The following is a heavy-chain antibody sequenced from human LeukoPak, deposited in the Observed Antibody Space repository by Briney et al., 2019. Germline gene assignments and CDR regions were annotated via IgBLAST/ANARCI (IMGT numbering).Heavy chain of an antibody. J-gene: IGHJ4*02. V-gene: IGHV4-59*11. Sequence: PSETLSLTCTVSSDSISSHYWSWVRHPPGKGLEWIGYIYYSGSTNYNPSLKSRVTISVYTSKSQFSLRLSSVTAADTAVYYCASRIVGAAPYFDYWGQGTLVTVSS. CDR2: IYYSGST. D-gene: IGHD1-26*01. CDR1: SDSISSHY. CDR3: ASRIVGAAPYFDY.